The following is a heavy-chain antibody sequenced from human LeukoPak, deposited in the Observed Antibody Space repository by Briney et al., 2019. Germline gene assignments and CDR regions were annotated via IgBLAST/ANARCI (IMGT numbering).Heavy chain of an antibody. D-gene: IGHD6-19*01. Sequence: GASVKVSCKASGYTFTSYGISWVRQAPGQGLEWMGWISAYNGNTNYAQKLQGRVTMTTDTSTSTAYMELRSLRSDDTAVYFCARVLAVAGSNWFDPWGQGTLVTVSS. CDR1: GYTFTSYG. CDR2: ISAYNGNT. CDR3: ARVLAVAGSNWFDP. V-gene: IGHV1-18*01. J-gene: IGHJ5*02.